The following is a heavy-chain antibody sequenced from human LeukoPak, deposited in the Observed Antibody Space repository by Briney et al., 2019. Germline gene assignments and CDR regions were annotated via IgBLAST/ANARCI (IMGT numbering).Heavy chain of an antibody. CDR3: AREDGYCSGGNCYSYFDS. J-gene: IGHJ4*02. CDR1: GFTFSHFW. D-gene: IGHD2-15*01. V-gene: IGHV3-7*01. Sequence: GSLTLSCAASGFTFSHFWMSWVRQAPGKGLEWVAYIKKTGSETYYVDSVQGRFTITRDNTRNSLFLKMYSLRAEDTAVYFCAREDGYCSGGNCYSYFDSWGQGTLVTVSS. CDR2: IKKTGSET.